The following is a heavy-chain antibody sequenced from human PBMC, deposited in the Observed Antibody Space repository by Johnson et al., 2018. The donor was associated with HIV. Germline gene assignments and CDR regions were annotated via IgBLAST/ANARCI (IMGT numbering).Heavy chain of an antibody. D-gene: IGHD6-19*01. Sequence: QVQLVESGGGVVQPGGSLRLSCVASGFTFSSYGMHWVRQAPGKGLEWGAFIQYDESDKYYADSVKGRFTISRDNSKNTLFLQMNSLRAEDTAVYYCAKERGSGWPDGFEVWGQGAMVTVSS. CDR2: IQYDESDK. V-gene: IGHV3-30*02. CDR1: GFTFSSYG. J-gene: IGHJ3*01. CDR3: AKERGSGWPDGFEV.